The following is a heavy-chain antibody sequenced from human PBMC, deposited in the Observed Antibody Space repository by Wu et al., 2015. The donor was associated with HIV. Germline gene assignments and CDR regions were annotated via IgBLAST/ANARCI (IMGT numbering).Heavy chain of an antibody. V-gene: IGHV1-69*05. J-gene: IGHJ3*01. CDR3: AKEMATIIGAFDAFDV. Sequence: QVHLLQSGAEVKKSGSSVRVSCKASGATFSNYALSWVRQAPGQGLEWMGRLIPMYGAADYAQKFQGRVTITTDESTSTAYMELSSLRSEDTAVYYCAKEMATIIGAFDAFDVWGQGTMVTVSS. CDR1: GATFSNYA. D-gene: IGHD5-24*01. CDR2: LIPMYGAA.